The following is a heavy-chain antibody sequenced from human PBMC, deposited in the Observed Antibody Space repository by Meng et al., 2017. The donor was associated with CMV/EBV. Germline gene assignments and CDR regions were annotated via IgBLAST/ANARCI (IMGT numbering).Heavy chain of an antibody. D-gene: IGHD2-2*02. Sequence: ASVKVSCKASGYTFTGYYMHWVRQAPGQGLEWMGWINPNSGGTNYAQKFQGRVTMTRDTSISTAYMELSRLRSDDTAVYYCARDRGGYCSSTSCYTYYYYGMDVWGQGTTVTVSS. CDR1: GYTFTGYY. V-gene: IGHV1-2*02. CDR2: INPNSGGT. J-gene: IGHJ6*02. CDR3: ARDRGGYCSSTSCYTYYYYGMDV.